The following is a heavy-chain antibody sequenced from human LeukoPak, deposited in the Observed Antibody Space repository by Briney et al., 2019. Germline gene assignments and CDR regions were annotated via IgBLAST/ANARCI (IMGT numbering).Heavy chain of an antibody. CDR1: GYTFTSYG. CDR3: ARDSPGIVVVETDY. D-gene: IGHD3-22*01. CDR2: ISAYNGNT. V-gene: IGHV1-18*01. J-gene: IGHJ4*02. Sequence: GASVKVSCKASGYTFTSYGISWVRQAPGQGLEWMGWISAYNGNTNYAQKLQGRVTMTTDTSTSTAYMELRSLRSDDTAVYYCARDSPGIVVVETDYWGQGTLVTVSS.